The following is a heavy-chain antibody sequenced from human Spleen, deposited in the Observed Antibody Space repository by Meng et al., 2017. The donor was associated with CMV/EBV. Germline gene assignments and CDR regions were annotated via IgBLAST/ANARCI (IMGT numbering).Heavy chain of an antibody. J-gene: IGHJ3*02. CDR1: GFSFSSYS. D-gene: IGHD2-2*01. CDR3: ARVVVPAVIDAFDI. CDR2: ISSSTGTI. V-gene: IGHV3-48*04. Sequence: GESLKISCAASGFSFSSYSMTWVRQAPGKGLEWVSYISSSTGTIFYADSVKGRFTISRDNANRSLYLQMNSLRAEDTAVYYCARVVVPAVIDAFDIWGQGTMVTVSS.